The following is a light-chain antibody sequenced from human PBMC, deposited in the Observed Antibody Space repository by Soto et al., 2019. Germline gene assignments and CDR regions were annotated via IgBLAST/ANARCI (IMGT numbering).Light chain of an antibody. J-gene: IGKJ5*01. Sequence: EIVMTQSPATLSVSPGERATLSCRASQSVSSNLAWYQQKPGQAPRLLIYGASTRATGIPARCSGSGSRTQFTLTISSLQSEDFAVYYCQQYNNWLITFGQGTRLEIK. CDR1: QSVSSN. CDR2: GAS. CDR3: QQYNNWLIT. V-gene: IGKV3-15*01.